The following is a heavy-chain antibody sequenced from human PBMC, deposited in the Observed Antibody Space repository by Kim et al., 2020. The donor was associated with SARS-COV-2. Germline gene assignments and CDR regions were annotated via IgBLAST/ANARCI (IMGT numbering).Heavy chain of an antibody. Sequence: GESLKISCKGSGYSFTSYWIGWVRQMPGKGLEWMGIIYPGDSDTRYSPSFQGQVTISADKSISTAYLQWSSLKASDTAMYYCARYSSAYCGGDCFEGVYWGQGTLVTVSS. D-gene: IGHD2-21*02. CDR2: IYPGDSDT. V-gene: IGHV5-51*01. CDR1: GYSFTSYW. J-gene: IGHJ4*02. CDR3: ARYSSAYCGGDCFEGVY.